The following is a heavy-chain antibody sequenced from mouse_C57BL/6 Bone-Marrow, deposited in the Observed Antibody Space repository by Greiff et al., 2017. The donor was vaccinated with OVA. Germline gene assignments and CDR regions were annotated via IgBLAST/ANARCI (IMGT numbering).Heavy chain of an antibody. CDR3: TTRGICYSPWLAD. Sequence: VQLQQSGAELVRPGASVKLSCTASGFNIKADYMHWVKQRPDQGLEWIGRIDPGNGDTEYASKFKGKATITTDKSSNTHYLQLSSLTSEYTAVEYCTTRGICYSPWLADWGKGTLVTVSA. J-gene: IGHJ3*01. CDR2: IDPGNGDT. V-gene: IGHV14-4*01. D-gene: IGHD2-12*01. CDR1: GFNIKADY.